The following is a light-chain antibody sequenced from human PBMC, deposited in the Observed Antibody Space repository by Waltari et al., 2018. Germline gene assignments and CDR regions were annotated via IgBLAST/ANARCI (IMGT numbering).Light chain of an antibody. Sequence: EVVMTQSPAALSVSPGERVTLSCKASQNIDNNLAWYQQKPGQSPRLLIYGASTRATGVPASVSGSGSGTEFTLTISSLQSEDCAVFYCQQYNRWPPLTFGGGTKVEIK. CDR3: QQYNRWPPLT. V-gene: IGKV3-15*01. CDR2: GAS. CDR1: QNIDNN. J-gene: IGKJ4*01.